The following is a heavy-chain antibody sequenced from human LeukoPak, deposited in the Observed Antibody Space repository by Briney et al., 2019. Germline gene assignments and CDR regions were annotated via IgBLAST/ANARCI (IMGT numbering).Heavy chain of an antibody. Sequence: ASVKVSCKASGYTFTSYYMHWVRQAPGQGLEWMEIINPSGGSTSYAQKFQGRVTMTRDTSTSTVYMELSSLRSEDTAVYYCARAHRYDYVWGSYRSSPGDYWGQGTLVTVSS. CDR3: ARAHRYDYVWGSYRSSPGDY. D-gene: IGHD3-16*02. CDR1: GYTFTSYY. J-gene: IGHJ4*02. V-gene: IGHV1-46*01. CDR2: INPSGGST.